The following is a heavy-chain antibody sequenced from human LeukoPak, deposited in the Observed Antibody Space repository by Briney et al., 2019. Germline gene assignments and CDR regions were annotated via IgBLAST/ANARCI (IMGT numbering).Heavy chain of an antibody. CDR1: GASIGSHF. Sequence: KPSETLSLTCSVSGASIGSHFWSWIRQPPGRGLEWIGYIYYSGSTNYNPSLKSRVTISVDTSRNQFSLKLSSVTAADTAVYYCAREVVGAIRGDYFDYWGQGTLVTVSS. V-gene: IGHV4-59*11. CDR3: AREVVGAIRGDYFDY. D-gene: IGHD1-26*01. J-gene: IGHJ4*02. CDR2: IYYSGST.